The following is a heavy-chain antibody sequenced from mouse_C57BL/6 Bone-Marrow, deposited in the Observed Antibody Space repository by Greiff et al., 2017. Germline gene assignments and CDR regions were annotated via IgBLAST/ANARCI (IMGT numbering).Heavy chain of an antibody. CDR2: FHPYNDDT. D-gene: IGHD2-1*01. CDR3: AIGGNYGGYYLGY. V-gene: IGHV1-47*01. CDR1: GYTFTTYP. Sequence: QVQLQQSGAELVKPGASVKMSCKASGYTFTTYPIEWMKQNHGKSLEWIGNFHPYNDDTKYNEKFKGKATLTVDKSSSTVYLELSRLTSDDSAFYYCAIGGNYGGYYLGYWGQGTTLTGSS. J-gene: IGHJ2*01.